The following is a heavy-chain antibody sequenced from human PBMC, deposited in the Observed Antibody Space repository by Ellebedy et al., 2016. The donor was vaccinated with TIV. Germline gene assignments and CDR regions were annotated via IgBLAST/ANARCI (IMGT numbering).Heavy chain of an antibody. J-gene: IGHJ4*02. V-gene: IGHV1-46*01. CDR2: INPSGSNT. Sequence: AASVKVSCKASGYTFTSYYLHWVRQAPGQGLEWMGIINPSGSNTNYAQKFQGRVTITSDTSASTVYMEMSGPRSEDTDVYYCAGGSPEGRALDFWGQGTLLTVSS. CDR3: AGGSPEGRALDF. D-gene: IGHD3-10*01. CDR1: GYTFTSYY.